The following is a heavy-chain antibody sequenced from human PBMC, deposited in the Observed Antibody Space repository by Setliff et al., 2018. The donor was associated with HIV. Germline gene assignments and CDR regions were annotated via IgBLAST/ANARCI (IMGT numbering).Heavy chain of an antibody. CDR1: GGTFSSYT. CDR2: IIPIFGTT. D-gene: IGHD4-4*01. Sequence: GASVKVSCKASGGTFSSYTISWVRPAPGQGLEWMGGIIPIFGTTNYAQKFQGRVTITADESTSTAYMELSSLRSEDTAVYYCAMSMTTYPVSRAFDIWGQGTMVTVSS. CDR3: AMSMTTYPVSRAFDI. J-gene: IGHJ3*02. V-gene: IGHV1-69*13.